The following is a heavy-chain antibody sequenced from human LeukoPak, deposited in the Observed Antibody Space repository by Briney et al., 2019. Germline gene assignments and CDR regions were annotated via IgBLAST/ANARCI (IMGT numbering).Heavy chain of an antibody. V-gene: IGHV3-49*04. J-gene: IGHJ4*02. CDR1: GFTFGDYA. CDR2: IRSKAHGGTT. Sequence: GGSLRLSCTASGFTFGDYAMSWVRQAPGKGLEWVGFIRSKAHGGTTLYAASVRGRFTISRDDSKSIAYLQMNSQKTEDTAVYYCTTEGGLGYCSSTSCSSGGWGQGTLVTVSS. CDR3: TTEGGLGYCSSTSCSSGG. D-gene: IGHD2-2*01.